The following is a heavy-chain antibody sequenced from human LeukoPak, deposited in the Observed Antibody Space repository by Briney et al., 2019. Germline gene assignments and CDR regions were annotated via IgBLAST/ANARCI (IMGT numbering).Heavy chain of an antibody. J-gene: IGHJ3*02. CDR3: AREIFGVARKDAFDI. V-gene: IGHV4-30-4*08. CDR1: GGSISSGDYY. CDR2: IYYSGST. Sequence: PSETLSPTCTVSGGSISSGDYYWSWIRQPPGKGLEWIGYIYYSGSTYYNPSLKSRVTISVDTSKNQFSLKLSSVTAADTAVYYCAREIFGVARKDAFDIWGQGTMVTVSS. D-gene: IGHD3-3*01.